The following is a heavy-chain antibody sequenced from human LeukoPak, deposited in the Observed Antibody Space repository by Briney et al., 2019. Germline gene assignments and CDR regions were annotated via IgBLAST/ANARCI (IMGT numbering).Heavy chain of an antibody. V-gene: IGHV3-66*02. CDR3: ARGFGKAAANVFGGYTMDV. Sequence: GVSLRLSCAASGFTVDSKYMSWVRQAPGKGLERVSLIYTGGSTYYADSVRGRFTISRDNSKNTLYLQMNSLRPEDTAVYYCARGFGKAAANVFGGYTMDVWGQGTTVTVSS. D-gene: IGHD6-13*01. CDR2: IYTGGST. CDR1: GFTVDSKY. J-gene: IGHJ6*02.